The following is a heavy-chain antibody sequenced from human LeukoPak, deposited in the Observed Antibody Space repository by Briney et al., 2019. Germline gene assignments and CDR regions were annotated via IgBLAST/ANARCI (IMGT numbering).Heavy chain of an antibody. Sequence: ASVKVFCKVSGYTLTELSMHWVRQAPGKGLEWMGGFDPEDGETIYAQKFQGRVTMTRDTSTSTVYMELSSLRSEDTAVYYCARVPERWLQLGWFDPWGQGTLVTVSS. CDR2: FDPEDGET. J-gene: IGHJ5*02. D-gene: IGHD5-24*01. CDR3: ARVPERWLQLGWFDP. V-gene: IGHV1-24*01. CDR1: GYTLTELS.